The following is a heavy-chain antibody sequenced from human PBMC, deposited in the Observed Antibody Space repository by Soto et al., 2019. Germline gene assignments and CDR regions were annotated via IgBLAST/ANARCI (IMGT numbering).Heavy chain of an antibody. V-gene: IGHV4-59*12. CDR3: AKSQTTVTSYDY. CDR2: IYHSGST. CDR1: GGSISSYY. J-gene: IGHJ4*02. Sequence: SETLSLTCTVSGGSISSYYWSWIRQPPGKGLEWIGEIYHSGSTNYNPSLKSRVTISVDKSKNQFSLKLSSVTAADTAVYYCAKSQTTVTSYDYWGQGTLVTVSS. D-gene: IGHD4-17*01.